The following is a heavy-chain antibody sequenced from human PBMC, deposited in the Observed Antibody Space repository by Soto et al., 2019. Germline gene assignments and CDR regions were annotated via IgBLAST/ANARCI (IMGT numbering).Heavy chain of an antibody. CDR2: IYYSGST. CDR3: AHSHYYDSSGYYYSSEPFDY. V-gene: IGHV4-59*01. D-gene: IGHD3-22*01. Sequence: PSETLSLTCTVSGDSISSYYWSWIRQPPGKGLEWIGYIYYSGSTNYNPSLKSRVTISVDTSKNQVVLTMTNMDPVDTATYYCAHSHYYDSSGYYYSSEPFDYWGQGTLVTVSS. J-gene: IGHJ4*02. CDR1: GDSISSYY.